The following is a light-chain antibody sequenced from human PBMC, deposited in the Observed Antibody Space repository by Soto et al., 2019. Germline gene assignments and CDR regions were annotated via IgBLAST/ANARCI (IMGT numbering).Light chain of an antibody. J-gene: IGKJ5*01. Sequence: EIVLAQSPVALSLSPGERATRSCRASQSVSNQLAWYQQKPGQAPRLLIYDASRRVTGIPARFSGSGSGTDFTLTLSSLEPEDFAVYYCQQRAGSSTFGQGTRLEI. CDR2: DAS. CDR1: QSVSNQ. CDR3: QQRAGSST. V-gene: IGKV3-11*01.